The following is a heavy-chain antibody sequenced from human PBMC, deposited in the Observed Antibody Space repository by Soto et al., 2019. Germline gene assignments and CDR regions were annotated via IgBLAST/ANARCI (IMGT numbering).Heavy chain of an antibody. CDR1: GFTFSSYA. V-gene: IGHV3-23*01. D-gene: IGHD3-22*01. CDR2: ISGSGGST. J-gene: IGHJ4*02. Sequence: GGSLRLSCAASGFTFSSYAMSWVRQAPGKGLEWVSAISGSGGSTYYADSVKGRFTISRDNSKNTLYLQMNSLRAEDTAVYYCAKLSYYYDSSGYLRYWGQGTLVTVSA. CDR3: AKLSYYYDSSGYLRY.